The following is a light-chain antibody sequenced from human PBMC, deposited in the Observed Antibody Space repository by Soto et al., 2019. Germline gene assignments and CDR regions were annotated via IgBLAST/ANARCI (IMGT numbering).Light chain of an antibody. V-gene: IGLV4-69*01. CDR3: QTWGTGIGV. J-gene: IGLJ3*02. CDR1: SGHSSYA. CDR2: LNSDGSH. Sequence: QPVLTQSPSASASLGASVKLTCTLSSGHSSYAIAWHQQQPEKGPRYLMKLNSDGSHSKGDGIPDRFSGSSSGAERYLTISSLQSEDEADYYCQTWGTGIGVFGGGTKVPS.